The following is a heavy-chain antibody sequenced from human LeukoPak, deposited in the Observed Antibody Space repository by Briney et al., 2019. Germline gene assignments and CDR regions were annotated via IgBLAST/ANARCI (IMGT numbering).Heavy chain of an antibody. CDR2: INPSSGGT. V-gene: IGHV1-2*06. J-gene: IGHJ3*02. CDR3: ARDRGTTNAFDI. Sequence: ASVKVSCKASGYTFTGYYMHWVRQAPGQGLEWMGRINPSSGGTNYAQKFQGRVTMTRDTSISTAYMELSRLRSDDTAVYYCARDRGTTNAFDIWGQGTMVTVSS. CDR1: GYTFTGYY. D-gene: IGHD2/OR15-2a*01.